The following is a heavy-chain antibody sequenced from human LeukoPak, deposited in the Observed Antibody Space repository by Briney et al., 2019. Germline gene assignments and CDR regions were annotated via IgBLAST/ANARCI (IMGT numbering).Heavy chain of an antibody. CDR3: ARANWGILTGYPYYYYYYMDV. CDR2: IIPIFGTS. J-gene: IGHJ6*03. V-gene: IGHV1-69*01. Sequence: SVKVSCKASGGTFSSYAISWVRQAPGQGLEWMGGIIPIFGTSNYAQKFQGRVTITADESTSTAYMELSSLRSEDTAVYYCARANWGILTGYPYYYYYYMDVWGKGTTVTVSS. D-gene: IGHD3-9*01. CDR1: GGTFSSYA.